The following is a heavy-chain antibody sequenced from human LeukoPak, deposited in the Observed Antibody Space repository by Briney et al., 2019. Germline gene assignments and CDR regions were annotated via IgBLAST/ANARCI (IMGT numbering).Heavy chain of an antibody. Sequence: GGSLQISFKGSGYSFTSSWIAWVRPMPGEGLECMGIIYPGDSETRYSPSFQGQVTISVDKSISTAYLQWSSLKASDTAVYYCARQGCSSTSCHTIDYWGQGTLVTVSS. D-gene: IGHD2-2*01. J-gene: IGHJ4*02. CDR3: ARQGCSSTSCHTIDY. CDR2: IYPGDSET. V-gene: IGHV5-51*01. CDR1: GYSFTSSW.